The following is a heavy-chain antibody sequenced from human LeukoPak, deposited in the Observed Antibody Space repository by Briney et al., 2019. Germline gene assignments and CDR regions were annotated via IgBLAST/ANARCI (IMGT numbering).Heavy chain of an antibody. CDR3: GRLVRGPWGIDL. V-gene: IGHV4-4*09. J-gene: IGHJ4*02. CDR2: IFTGGSS. CDR1: GDSTRSDT. Sequence: ETLSLTCTDSGDSTRSDTLSRIRQFPGGGMEWIGYIFTGGSSNYNPSLRGRVTISGDTSRNPLSLSLDCVTAADTVVYFWGRLVRGPWGIDLWGQGILV. D-gene: IGHD3-16*01.